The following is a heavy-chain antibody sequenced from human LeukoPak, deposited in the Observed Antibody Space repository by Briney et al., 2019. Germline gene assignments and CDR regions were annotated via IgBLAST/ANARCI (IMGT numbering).Heavy chain of an antibody. J-gene: IGHJ4*02. CDR3: ARVRYYGSGTYFFDY. D-gene: IGHD3-10*01. CDR2: IYSDGST. Sequence: PGGSLRLSCAASGFTFSNYAMGWVRQAPGKGLEWVSVIYSDGSTYYMDSVKGRFTISRDNSKNKLYLQMNSLRAEDTAVYFCARVRYYGSGTYFFDYWGQGTLVTVSS. CDR1: GFTFSNYA. V-gene: IGHV3-53*01.